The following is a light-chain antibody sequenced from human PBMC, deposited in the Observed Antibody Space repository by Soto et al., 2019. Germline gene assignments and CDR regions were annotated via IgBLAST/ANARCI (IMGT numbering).Light chain of an antibody. V-gene: IGLV2-14*03. CDR2: DVS. CDR3: SSYTDSNTRPRV. Sequence: QSALAQPASVSGSPGQSITISCTGSSSDIGGYKYVSWYQHHPGEAPKLMIYDVSNRPSGVSNRFSGSKSGNSASLTISGLQAEDEADYYCSSYTDSNTRPRVFGTGTKVTVL. J-gene: IGLJ1*01. CDR1: SSDIGGYKY.